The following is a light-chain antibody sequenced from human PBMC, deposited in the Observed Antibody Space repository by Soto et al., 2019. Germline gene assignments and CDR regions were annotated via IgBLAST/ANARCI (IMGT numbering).Light chain of an antibody. J-gene: IGLJ1*01. V-gene: IGLV2-14*01. Sequence: SALAQPASVSGSPGQSITISCTGSSSDVGAYRYVSWFQQHPGKAPKVIIYEVSNRPSGVSNRFSGSKSGNTASLTISGLQAEDEADYYCNSYSSTDTPYVVGTGTKVTVL. CDR2: EVS. CDR1: SSDVGAYRY. CDR3: NSYSSTDTPYV.